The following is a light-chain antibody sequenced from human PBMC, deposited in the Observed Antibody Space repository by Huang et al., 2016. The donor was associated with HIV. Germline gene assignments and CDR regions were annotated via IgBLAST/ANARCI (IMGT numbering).Light chain of an antibody. V-gene: IGKV3-15*01. CDR2: GAS. J-gene: IGKJ2*01. CDR3: QQYNKWPMYT. CDR1: QSVSSN. Sequence: EIVMTQSPATLSVSPGERATLSCRASQSVSSNLAWYQQKPGQAPRLRIYGASTRATGIPARFRGSGSGTEFTLTISSLQSEDFSVYYCQQYNKWPMYTFGQGTKLEIK.